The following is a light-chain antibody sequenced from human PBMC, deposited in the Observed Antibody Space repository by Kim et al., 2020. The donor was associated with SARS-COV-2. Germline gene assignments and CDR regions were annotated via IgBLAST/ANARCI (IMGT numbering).Light chain of an antibody. V-gene: IGLV2-14*03. CDR1: NSDVGGYNY. CDR2: DVS. Sequence: QSALTQPASVSGSPGQSFTISCSGTNSDVGGYNYVSWYQQHPGKVPKLMIYDVSNRPSGVSNRFSGSKSGNTASLSISGLQAEDEADYYCTSYTSSNTQVFGTGTKVTVL. CDR3: TSYTSSNTQV. J-gene: IGLJ1*01.